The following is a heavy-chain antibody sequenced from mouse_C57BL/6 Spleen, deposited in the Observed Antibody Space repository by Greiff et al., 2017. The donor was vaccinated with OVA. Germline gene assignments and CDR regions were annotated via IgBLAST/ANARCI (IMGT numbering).Heavy chain of an antibody. V-gene: IGHV1-52*01. D-gene: IGHD1-1*01. CDR3: ASYGSSFHWYFDV. CDR2: IDPSDSET. CDR1: GYTFTSYW. J-gene: IGHJ1*03. Sequence: VQLQQPGAELVRPGSSVKLSCKASGYTFTSYWMHWVKQRPIQGLEWIGNIDPSDSETHYNQKFKDKATLTVDKSSSTAYMQLSSLTSEDSAVYYCASYGSSFHWYFDVWGTGTTVTVSS.